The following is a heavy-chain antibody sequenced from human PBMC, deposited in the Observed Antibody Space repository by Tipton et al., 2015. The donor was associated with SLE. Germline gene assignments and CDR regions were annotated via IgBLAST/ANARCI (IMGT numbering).Heavy chain of an antibody. D-gene: IGHD3-22*01. J-gene: IGHJ5*02. V-gene: IGHV4-39*07. Sequence: TLSLTCSVSGASITKSGYYWAWIRQPPGKGLEWIGSISYSGNTYYNPSLMSRVTMSIDTSKSHFSLKLSSVTAADTAVYYCARDSSGGYNWFDPWGQGTLVTVSS. CDR3: ARDSSGGYNWFDP. CDR2: ISYSGNT. CDR1: GASITKSGYY.